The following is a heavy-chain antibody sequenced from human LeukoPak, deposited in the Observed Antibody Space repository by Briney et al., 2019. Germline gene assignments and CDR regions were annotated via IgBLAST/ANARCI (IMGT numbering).Heavy chain of an antibody. CDR2: VYHPVDT. Sequence: SETLSLTCTVSGYSISSNYYWAWIRQPPGKGLEWIGSVYHPVDTSYNPSLKSRITMSVDTAKNQFSLKLSSVTAADTAVYYCAREGGDYYDSSGYYDYWGQGTLVTVSS. J-gene: IGHJ4*02. CDR1: GYSISSNYY. CDR3: AREGGDYYDSSGYYDY. D-gene: IGHD3-22*01. V-gene: IGHV4-38-2*02.